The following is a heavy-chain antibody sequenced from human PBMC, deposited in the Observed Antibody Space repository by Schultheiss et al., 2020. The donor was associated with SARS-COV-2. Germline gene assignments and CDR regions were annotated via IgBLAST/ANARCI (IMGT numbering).Heavy chain of an antibody. CDR3: ARHRVGRDDI. CDR2: ISYDGSNK. Sequence: GGSLRLSCAASGFTFSSYGMHWVRQAPGKGLEWVAVISYDGSNKYYADSVKGRFTISRDNSKNTLYLQMNSLRAEDTAVYYCARHRVGRDDIWGQGTMVTVSS. J-gene: IGHJ3*02. V-gene: IGHV3-30*03. D-gene: IGHD1-26*01. CDR1: GFTFSSYG.